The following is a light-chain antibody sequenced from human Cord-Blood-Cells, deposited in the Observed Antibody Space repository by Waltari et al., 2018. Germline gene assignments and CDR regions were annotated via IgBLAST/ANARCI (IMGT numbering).Light chain of an antibody. Sequence: DIQMTQSPSSLSASVGDRVTITCQASQDISNYLNWYQQKPGKAPKLLNYDASNLETGVPSRFSGSGSGTDFTFTISSLQPEDIATYYCQQYDNLPLTFGGGTKVEI. CDR2: DAS. V-gene: IGKV1-33*01. CDR1: QDISNY. CDR3: QQYDNLPLT. J-gene: IGKJ4*01.